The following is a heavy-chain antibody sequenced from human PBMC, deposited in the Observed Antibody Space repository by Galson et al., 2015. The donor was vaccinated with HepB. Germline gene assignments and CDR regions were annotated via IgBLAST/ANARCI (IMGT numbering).Heavy chain of an antibody. D-gene: IGHD5-12*01. CDR3: ARGYSGCDTIDY. CDR2: TWHDGSNS. J-gene: IGHJ4*02. Sequence: SLRLSCAASGFTFSRYGMHWVRQVPGKGLEWVALTWHDGSNSFYAASVKGRFTIARDNSKNTLYLHMTNLRAEDTAVYYCARGYSGCDTIDYWGQGTLVTVSS. CDR1: GFTFSRYG. V-gene: IGHV3-33*08.